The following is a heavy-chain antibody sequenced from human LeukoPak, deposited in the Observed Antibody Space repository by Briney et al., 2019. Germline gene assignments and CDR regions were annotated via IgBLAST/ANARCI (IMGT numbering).Heavy chain of an antibody. V-gene: IGHV3-9*03. D-gene: IGHD3-22*01. Sequence: GRSLRLSCAASGFTLDDYAMHWVRQAPGKGLEWVSGISWNSVNIVYADAVKGRFTISRDNSKNSLYLQMNSLRAEDMALYYCAKGTMIVVAVGDYFDYWGQGTLLTVSS. CDR2: ISWNSVNI. CDR1: GFTLDDYA. CDR3: AKGTMIVVAVGDYFDY. J-gene: IGHJ4*02.